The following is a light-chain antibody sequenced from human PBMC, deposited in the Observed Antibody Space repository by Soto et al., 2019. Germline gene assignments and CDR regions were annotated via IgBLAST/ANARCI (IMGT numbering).Light chain of an antibody. CDR3: QQYHNWPPQYT. CDR1: QTVASN. Sequence: EIVMTQSPASLSVSPGDGATLSCRASQTVASNVAWYQQKPGQGPRLLIHGASTRAAGVPARFSGSGSGTDFPLTISRLQSEDFAVYYCQQYHNWPPQYTFGQGTKLQIK. CDR2: GAS. V-gene: IGKV3-15*01. J-gene: IGKJ2*01.